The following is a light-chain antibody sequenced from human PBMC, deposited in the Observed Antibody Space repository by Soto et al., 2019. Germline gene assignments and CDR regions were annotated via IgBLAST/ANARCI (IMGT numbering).Light chain of an antibody. Sequence: QSALTQPASVSGSPGQSITISCTGTSRDVGGYNYVSWYQQHPGKAPKLMIYDVSNRPSGVSNRFSGSKSGNTASLTISGLQAEDEADYYCCSYTSSSTLEVFGGGTKLTVL. J-gene: IGLJ2*01. V-gene: IGLV2-14*01. CDR2: DVS. CDR1: SRDVGGYNY. CDR3: CSYTSSSTLEV.